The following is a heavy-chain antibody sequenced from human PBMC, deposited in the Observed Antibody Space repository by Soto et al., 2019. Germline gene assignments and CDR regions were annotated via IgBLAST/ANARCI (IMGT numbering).Heavy chain of an antibody. J-gene: IGHJ4*02. D-gene: IGHD1-1*01. CDR1: GFTFSNYA. CDR2: ISSNGGGT. V-gene: IGHV3-64*02. Sequence: GGSLRLSCAASGFTFSNYAMYLVRQAPGKGLEYVSAISSNGGGTFYGDSVKGGFTISRDNSRNTLYLQMGSLRAEDMAVYYCARGVTNWRTYYFDYWGQGTQVTVSS. CDR3: ARGVTNWRTYYFDY.